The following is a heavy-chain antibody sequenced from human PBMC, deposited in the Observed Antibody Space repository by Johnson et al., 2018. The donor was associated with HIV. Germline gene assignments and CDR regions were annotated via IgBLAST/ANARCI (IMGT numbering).Heavy chain of an antibody. Sequence: HWVRQAPGKGLEWVAVISYDGSNKYYADSVKGRFTISRDNSKNTLYLQMNSLRAEDTAVYYCARDNIVLMVGGAFDIWGQGTMVTVSS. V-gene: IGHV3-30-3*01. J-gene: IGHJ3*02. CDR2: ISYDGSNK. D-gene: IGHD2-8*01. CDR3: ARDNIVLMVGGAFDI.